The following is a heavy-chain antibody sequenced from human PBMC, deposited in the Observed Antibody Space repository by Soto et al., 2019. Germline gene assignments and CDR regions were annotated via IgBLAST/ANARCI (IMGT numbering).Heavy chain of an antibody. D-gene: IGHD3-10*01. V-gene: IGHV1-3*01. Sequence: QVQLVQSGAEVKKPGASVKVSCKASGYTFTSYAMHLVRQAPGQRLEWMGWINAGNGNTKYSQKFQGRVTITRDTSASTAYMELSSLRSEDTAVYYCARVSYGSGSYYNLESSYYYYGMDVWGQGTTVTVSS. CDR2: INAGNGNT. CDR1: GYTFTSYA. J-gene: IGHJ6*02. CDR3: ARVSYGSGSYYNLESSYYYYGMDV.